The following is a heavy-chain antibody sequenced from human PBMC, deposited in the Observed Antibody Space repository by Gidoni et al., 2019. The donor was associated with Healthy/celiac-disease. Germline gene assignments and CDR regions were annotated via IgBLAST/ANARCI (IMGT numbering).Heavy chain of an antibody. CDR3: AKDRWIAAAGTGWFDP. J-gene: IGHJ5*02. V-gene: IGHV3-23*01. Sequence: EVQLLESGGGWVQPGGALRRTCAAAGVTVSSYAMSWVRQAPGQGLAWVSAISGSGGSTYYADSVKGRFTISRDNSKNTLYLQLNSLRAEDTAVYYCAKDRWIAAAGTGWFDPWGQGTLVTVSS. CDR1: GVTVSSYA. CDR2: ISGSGGST. D-gene: IGHD6-13*01.